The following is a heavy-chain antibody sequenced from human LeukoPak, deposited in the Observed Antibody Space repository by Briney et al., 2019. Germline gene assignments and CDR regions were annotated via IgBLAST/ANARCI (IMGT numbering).Heavy chain of an antibody. CDR1: GGTFSDYY. D-gene: IGHD5-12*01. CDR3: VREHNIVIPTARTYYYYYMDV. V-gene: IGHV4-34*12. CDR2: VMDSGRT. J-gene: IGHJ6*03. Sequence: SETLSLTCAVYGGTFSDYYWSWIRQSPGKGLEWIGDVMDSGRTNYNPSLKSRVTISIDTSKNQFSLRLSSMTAADTAVYYCVREHNIVIPTARTYYYYYMDVWGKGTTVTVSS.